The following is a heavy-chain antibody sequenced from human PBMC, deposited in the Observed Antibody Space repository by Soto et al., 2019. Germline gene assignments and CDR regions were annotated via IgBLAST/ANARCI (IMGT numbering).Heavy chain of an antibody. Sequence: QVQLQQWGAGLLKPSGTLSLTCAVYGGSFSGYYWTWIRQPPGTGLEWIGEINHSGSTNYNPSLKSRVTISVDTSKNQFSLKLTSVTAADTAVYYCARDKITGRFDYWGQGTRVTVSS. CDR2: INHSGST. D-gene: IGHD2-8*02. CDR3: ARDKITGRFDY. V-gene: IGHV4-34*01. J-gene: IGHJ4*02. CDR1: GGSFSGYY.